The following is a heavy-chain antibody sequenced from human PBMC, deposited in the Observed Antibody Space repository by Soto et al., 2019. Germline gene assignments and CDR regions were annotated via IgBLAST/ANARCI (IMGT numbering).Heavy chain of an antibody. Sequence: EVQLVESGGGLVQPGGSLRLSCAASGFTFSTYWMHWVRQAPGKGLVWVSRIKSDGSTTNYADSVKGRFTISRDNAKNTQYLEMSSLRAEDTAVYYWTRGGETAMVWGQGTLVTVSS. CDR3: TRGGETAMV. D-gene: IGHD5-18*01. CDR1: GFTFSTYW. V-gene: IGHV3-74*01. CDR2: IKSDGSTT. J-gene: IGHJ4*02.